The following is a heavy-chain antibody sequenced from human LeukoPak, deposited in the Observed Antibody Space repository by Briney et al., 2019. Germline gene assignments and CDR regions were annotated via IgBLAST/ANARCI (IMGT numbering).Heavy chain of an antibody. D-gene: IGHD3-22*01. J-gene: IGHJ4*02. V-gene: IGHV1-18*01. Sequence: ASVKVSCKASGYTFTSYGISWVRQAPGQGLEWMGWISAYNGNTNYAQKLQGRVTMTTDTSTSTAYMELSSLRSEDTAVYYCARAPLGDSSGYYLATIWGQGTLVTVSS. CDR2: ISAYNGNT. CDR3: ARAPLGDSSGYYLATI. CDR1: GYTFTSYG.